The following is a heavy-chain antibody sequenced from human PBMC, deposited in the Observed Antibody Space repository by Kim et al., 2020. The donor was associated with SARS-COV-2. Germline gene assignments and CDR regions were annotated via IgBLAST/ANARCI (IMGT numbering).Heavy chain of an antibody. Sequence: SETLSLTCTVSGISIYTSPYYWGWIRQAPGKGLEWIGSIYYGGTTSGPTTYDTTSLESRLTMSIDASKNQFSLNLTSVTAADTAVYFCVRHHGLYQFDYWGQGALVTVSS. D-gene: IGHD2-15*01. CDR3: VRHHGLYQFDY. J-gene: IGHJ4*02. V-gene: IGHV4-39*01. CDR2: IYYGGTTSGPTT. CDR1: GISIYTSPYY.